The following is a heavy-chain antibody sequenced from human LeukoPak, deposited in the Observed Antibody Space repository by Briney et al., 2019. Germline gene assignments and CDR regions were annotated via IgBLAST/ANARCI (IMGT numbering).Heavy chain of an antibody. CDR3: ARNDYYYDSSGEWYYYYMDV. D-gene: IGHD3-22*01. CDR1: GGSISSYY. CDR2: IYYSGST. V-gene: IGHV4-59*01. Sequence: SETLSLTCTVSGGSISSYYWSWIRQPPGKGLERIGYIYYSGSTNYNPSLKSRVSISVDTSKNQFSLKLSSVTAADTAVYYCARNDYYYDSSGEWYYYYMDVWGKGTTVTVSS. J-gene: IGHJ6*03.